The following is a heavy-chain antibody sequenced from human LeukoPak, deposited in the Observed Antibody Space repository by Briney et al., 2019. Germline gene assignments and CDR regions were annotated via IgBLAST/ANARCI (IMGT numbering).Heavy chain of an antibody. CDR2: FDPEDGET. J-gene: IGHJ3*02. Sequence: ASVKVSCKVSEYTLTELSMHWVRQAPGKGLGWMGGFDPEDGETIYAQKFQGRVTMTEDTSTDTAYMELSSLRSEDTAVYYCATAGGYYYDSSGYASDAFDIWGQGTMVTVSS. V-gene: IGHV1-24*01. D-gene: IGHD3-22*01. CDR3: ATAGGYYYDSSGYASDAFDI. CDR1: EYTLTELS.